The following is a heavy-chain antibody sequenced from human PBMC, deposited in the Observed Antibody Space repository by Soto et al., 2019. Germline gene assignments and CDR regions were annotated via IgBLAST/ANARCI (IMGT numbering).Heavy chain of an antibody. V-gene: IGHV1-69*08. D-gene: IGHD3-3*01. J-gene: IGHJ3*01. CDR2: IIPIPDIT. CDR1: GGTFSTYM. Sequence: QVQLVQSGAEVRKPGSSVKVSCKAPGGTFSTYMISWVRQAPGQGLEWMGRIIPIPDITNYAQKFQGRVTVTADRSTSTAYMALTSLKSEDTAVYYCARDRITTRGDAFDLWGQGTMVTVSS. CDR3: ARDRITTRGDAFDL.